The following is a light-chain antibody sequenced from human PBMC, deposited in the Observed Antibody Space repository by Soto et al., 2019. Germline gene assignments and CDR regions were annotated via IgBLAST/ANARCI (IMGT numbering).Light chain of an antibody. CDR1: QTIKNY. Sequence: DIQMTQSPSSLSASVGDRVTITCRASQTIKNYLNWYQQRPGKAPKLLIYATSDLQSGVPSRFSGSGSGTDFTLTISSLQPEDFATYYCQQSYSTPPTFGQGTKLEIK. CDR3: QQSYSTPPT. J-gene: IGKJ2*01. V-gene: IGKV1-39*01. CDR2: ATS.